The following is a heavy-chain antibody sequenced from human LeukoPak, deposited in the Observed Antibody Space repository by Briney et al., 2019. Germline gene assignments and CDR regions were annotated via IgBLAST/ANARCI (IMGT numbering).Heavy chain of an antibody. CDR3: AKDVYSGSFGAFDI. CDR1: GFTFSSYS. D-gene: IGHD1-26*01. Sequence: GGSLRLSCAASGFTFSSYSMNWVRQAPGKGLEWVSAISGSGGSTYYADSVKGRFTISRDNSKNTLYLQMNSLRAEDTAVYYCAKDVYSGSFGAFDIWGQGTMVTVSS. J-gene: IGHJ3*02. CDR2: ISGSGGST. V-gene: IGHV3-23*01.